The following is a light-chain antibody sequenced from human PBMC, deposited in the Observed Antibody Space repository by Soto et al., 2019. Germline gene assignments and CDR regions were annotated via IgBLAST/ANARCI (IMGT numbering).Light chain of an antibody. V-gene: IGKV1-17*01. CDR3: LHYDNYPWA. J-gene: IGKJ1*01. CDR2: AAS. CDR1: KGSRND. Sequence: DIQMTQSPSSLSASGGDRVTITCRASKGSRNDLGWYQQKPGKAPKRLIYAASTLQSGVPSRFSGSGSGTEFTLTISSMQPEDFATYDCLHYDNYPWAFGQGTKVEIK.